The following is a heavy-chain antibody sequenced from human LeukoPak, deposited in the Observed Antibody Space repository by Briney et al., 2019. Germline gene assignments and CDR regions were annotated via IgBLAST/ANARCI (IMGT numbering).Heavy chain of an antibody. D-gene: IGHD2-15*01. Sequence: SETLSLPCSVTGGSFIGYYWTWVRQPPGKGLEWIGEINHSGSNIYNPSLKSRVTMSVDTTKNQVSLKMTSLTAADTAVYYCARGKYYCSGGTCAPPLDSWGQGTLVIVSS. CDR3: ARGKYYCSGGTCAPPLDS. V-gene: IGHV4-34*01. CDR2: INHSGSN. CDR1: GGSFIGYY. J-gene: IGHJ4*02.